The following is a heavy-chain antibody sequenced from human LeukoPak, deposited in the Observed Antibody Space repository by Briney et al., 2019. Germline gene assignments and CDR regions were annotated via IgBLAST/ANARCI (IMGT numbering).Heavy chain of an antibody. Sequence: GGSLRLSCAASGFTFSTYNMHWVRQAPGKELEWVSSISSSSNYIYYADSVRGRFTISRDNAKNSLYLHMNSLRVEDTAVYYCARRGVAGGTDYWGQGTLVTVSS. CDR2: ISSSSNYI. J-gene: IGHJ4*02. CDR3: ARRGVAGGTDY. D-gene: IGHD6-13*01. CDR1: GFTFSTYN. V-gene: IGHV3-21*01.